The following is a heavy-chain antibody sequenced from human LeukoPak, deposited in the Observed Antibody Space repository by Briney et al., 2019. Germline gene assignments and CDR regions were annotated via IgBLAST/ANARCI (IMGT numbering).Heavy chain of an antibody. Sequence: GGSPRLSCAASGFTFDDYAMHWVRQAPGKGLEWVSGISWNSGSIGYADSVKGRFTISRDNAKNSLYLQMNSLRAEDTALYYCAKDGATMVRGGREFDYWGQGTLVTVSS. D-gene: IGHD3-10*01. CDR2: ISWNSGSI. V-gene: IGHV3-9*01. CDR1: GFTFDDYA. J-gene: IGHJ4*02. CDR3: AKDGATMVRGGREFDY.